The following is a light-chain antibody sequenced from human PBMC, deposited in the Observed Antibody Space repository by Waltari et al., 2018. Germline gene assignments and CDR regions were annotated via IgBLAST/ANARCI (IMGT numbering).Light chain of an antibody. CDR3: QQRSNWPRT. CDR1: QSVSSY. J-gene: IGKJ5*01. V-gene: IGKV3-11*01. CDR2: DAS. Sequence: ELVLTQSPATLSLSPGERATLPCRASQSVSSYLAWYQQKPGQAPRLLIYDASNRATGIPARFSGSGSGTDFTLTISSLEPEDFAVYYCQQRSNWPRTFGQGTRLEIK.